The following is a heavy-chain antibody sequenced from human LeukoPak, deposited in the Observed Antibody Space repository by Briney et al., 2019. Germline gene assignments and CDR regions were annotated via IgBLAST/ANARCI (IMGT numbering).Heavy chain of an antibody. CDR2: IYYSGST. Sequence: PSETLSLTCTVSGGSISSYYWSWIRQPPGKGLEWIGYIYYSGSTNYNPSLKSRVTISVDTSKNQFSLRLSSVTAADTAVYYCARDGYNYGLDRFDCWGQGTLVTVSS. D-gene: IGHD1-1*01. CDR3: ARDGYNYGLDRFDC. CDR1: GGSISSYY. J-gene: IGHJ4*02. V-gene: IGHV4-59*12.